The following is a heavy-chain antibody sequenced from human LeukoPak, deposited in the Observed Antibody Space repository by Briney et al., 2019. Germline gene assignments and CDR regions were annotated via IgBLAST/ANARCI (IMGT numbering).Heavy chain of an antibody. CDR3: ARVAITMVRGVTYNWFDP. V-gene: IGHV4-34*01. Sequence: SETLSLTCAVYGGSFSGYYWSWIRQPPGKGLEWIGEINHSGSTNYNPSLKSRVTISVDTSKNQLSLKLSSVTAADTAVYYCARVAITMVRGVTYNWFDPWGQGTLVTVSS. D-gene: IGHD3-10*01. CDR2: INHSGST. J-gene: IGHJ5*02. CDR1: GGSFSGYY.